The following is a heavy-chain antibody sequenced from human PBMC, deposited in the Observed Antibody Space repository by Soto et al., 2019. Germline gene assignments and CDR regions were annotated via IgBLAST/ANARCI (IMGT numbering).Heavy chain of an antibody. J-gene: IGHJ3*01. D-gene: IGHD3-22*01. CDR2: ISAYNGNT. CDR3: ARAALYYHASRGYSPVTASDV. V-gene: IGHV1-18*01. CDR1: GYTFTSYG. Sequence: ASVKVSCKASGYTFTSYGISWVRQAPGQGLEWMGWISAYNGNTNYAQKLQGRVTMTTDTSTSTAYMELRSLRSDDTAVYYCARAALYYHASRGYSPVTASDVSGQGRMVTVPS.